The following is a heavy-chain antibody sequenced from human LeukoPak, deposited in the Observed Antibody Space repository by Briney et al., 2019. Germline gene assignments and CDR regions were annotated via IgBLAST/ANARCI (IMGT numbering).Heavy chain of an antibody. CDR3: ARAETGYFDY. D-gene: IGHD7-27*01. V-gene: IGHV1-8*02. CDR2: MNPNSGNT. Sequence: ASVKVSCKASGYTFTGYYMHWVRQAPGQGLEWMGWMNPNSGNTGYAQKFQGRVTMTRNTSISTAYMELSSLRSEDTAVYYCARAETGYFDYWGQGTLVTVSS. J-gene: IGHJ4*02. CDR1: GYTFTGYY.